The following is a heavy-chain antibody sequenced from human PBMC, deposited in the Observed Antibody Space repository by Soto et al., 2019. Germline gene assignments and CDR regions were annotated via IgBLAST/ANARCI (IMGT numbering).Heavy chain of an antibody. Sequence: QVQLQESGPGLVKPSQTLSLTCTVSGGSISSGGYYWSWIRQHPGKGLEWIGYIYYSGSTYYNPSLXGXVXISXDTSKNQFSLKLSSVTAADTAVYYCAVVVPARFDYWGQGTLVTVSS. CDR1: GGSISSGGYY. CDR2: IYYSGST. V-gene: IGHV4-31*03. D-gene: IGHD2-2*01. J-gene: IGHJ4*02. CDR3: AVVVPARFDY.